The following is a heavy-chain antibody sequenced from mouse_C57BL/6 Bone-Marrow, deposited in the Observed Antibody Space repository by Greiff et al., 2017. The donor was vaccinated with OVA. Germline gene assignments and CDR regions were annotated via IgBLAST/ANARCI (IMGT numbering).Heavy chain of an antibody. CDR2: IHPNSGST. D-gene: IGHD1-1*01. J-gene: IGHJ3*01. Sequence: QVQLQQPGAELVKPGASVKLSCKASGYTFTSYWMHWVKQRPGQGLEWIGMIHPNSGSTNYNEKFKSKATLTVDKSSSTAYMQLSSLTSEDSAVYYGAEGFYYYGSSYGFAYWGQGTLGTVSA. CDR3: AEGFYYYGSSYGFAY. V-gene: IGHV1-64*01. CDR1: GYTFTSYW.